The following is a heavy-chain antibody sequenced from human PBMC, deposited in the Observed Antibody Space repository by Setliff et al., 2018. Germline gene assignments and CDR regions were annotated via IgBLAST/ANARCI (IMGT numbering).Heavy chain of an antibody. V-gene: IGHV3-21*01. J-gene: IGHJ4*02. CDR2: ISGSGTYT. CDR3: ARDGGDY. CDR1: GFTFSNFG. D-gene: IGHD3-16*01. Sequence: PGGSLRLSCAASGFTFSNFGMNWVRQAPGKGLEWVSSISGSGTYTYTADSVKGRFTISRDNAKNSLYLQMNSLRAEDTAVYYCARDGGDYWGQGTLVTVSS.